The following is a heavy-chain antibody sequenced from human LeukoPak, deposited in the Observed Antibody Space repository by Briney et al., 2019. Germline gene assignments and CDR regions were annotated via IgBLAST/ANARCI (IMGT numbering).Heavy chain of an antibody. V-gene: IGHV4-61*01. J-gene: IGHJ4*02. CDR1: GGSVCSGSYY. Sequence: SETLSLTCTVSGGSVCSGSYYWSWIRQPPGKGLEWIGYIYYSGSTNYNPSLKSRVTISVDTSKNQFSLKLSSVTAADTAVYYCARGAIFVPFDYWGQGTLVTVSS. CDR3: ARGAIFVPFDY. CDR2: IYYSGST. D-gene: IGHD3-3*01.